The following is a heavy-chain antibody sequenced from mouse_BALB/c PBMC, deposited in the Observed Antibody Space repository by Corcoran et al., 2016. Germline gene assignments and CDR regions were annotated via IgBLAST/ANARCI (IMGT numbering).Heavy chain of an antibody. V-gene: IGHV14-3*02. J-gene: IGHJ1*01. CDR3: ARWDWYFDV. CDR2: IDPANGNT. Sequence: EVQLQQSGAELVKPGASVKLSCTASGFNIKDTYMHWVKQRPEQGLEWIGRIDPANGNTKYDPKFQGKATITADTSSNTAYMQLSSLTSEDTAVYYCARWDWYFDVWGAGTTVTFSS. CDR1: GFNIKDTY.